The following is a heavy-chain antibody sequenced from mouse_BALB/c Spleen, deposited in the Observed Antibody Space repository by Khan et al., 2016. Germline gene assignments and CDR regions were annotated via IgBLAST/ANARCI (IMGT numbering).Heavy chain of an antibody. CDR1: GYSITSDYA. J-gene: IGHJ3*01. V-gene: IGHV3-2*02. Sequence: EVQLQESGPGLVKPSQSLSLTCTVTGYSITSDYAWNWIRQFPGNKLEWMGYISYSGSTSYNPSLKRRISITRDTSKNQFFLQLNSVTDEDTATYYCARGLGRAYWGQGTLVTVSA. CDR2: ISYSGST. D-gene: IGHD4-1*01. CDR3: ARGLGRAY.